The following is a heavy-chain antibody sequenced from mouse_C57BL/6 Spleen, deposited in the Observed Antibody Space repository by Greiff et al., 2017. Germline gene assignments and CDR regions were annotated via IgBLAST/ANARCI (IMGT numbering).Heavy chain of an antibody. CDR2: IFPGSGST. J-gene: IGHJ4*01. Sequence: QVQLQQSGPELVKPGASVKISCKASGYTFTDYYINWVKQRPGQGLEWIGWIFPGSGSTYYNEKFKGKATLTVDKSSSTAYMLLSSLTSEDSAVYFCARTGDYYSNYAYYYAMDYWGQGTSVTVSS. D-gene: IGHD2-5*01. V-gene: IGHV1-75*01. CDR3: ARTGDYYSNYAYYYAMDY. CDR1: GYTFTDYY.